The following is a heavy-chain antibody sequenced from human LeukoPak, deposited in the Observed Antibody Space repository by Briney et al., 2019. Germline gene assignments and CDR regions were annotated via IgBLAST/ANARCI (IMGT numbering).Heavy chain of an antibody. CDR1: GFTVSSNY. Sequence: GGSLRLSCAASGFTVSSNYMSWVRQAPEKGLEWVSVIYSTNNTYYTDSVKGRFTISRENSKNTLYLQMNSLRAEDTAVYYCARHLDYGDYVGFDYWGQGTLVTVSS. V-gene: IGHV3-53*01. CDR3: ARHLDYGDYVGFDY. CDR2: IYSTNNT. D-gene: IGHD4-17*01. J-gene: IGHJ4*02.